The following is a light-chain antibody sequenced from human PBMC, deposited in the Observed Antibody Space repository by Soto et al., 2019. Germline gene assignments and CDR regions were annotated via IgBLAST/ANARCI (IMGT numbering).Light chain of an antibody. CDR3: GTWDSSLSAVV. J-gene: IGLJ2*01. CDR1: SSNIGNNY. V-gene: IGLV1-51*01. Sequence: QSVLTQPPSVSAAPGQKVTISCSGSSSNIGNNYVSWYQQLPGTAPKLLIYDNNKRPSGSPDRFSGSKSGTSATLGITGLQTGDDDDYYYGTWDSSLSAVVFGGGTKLTVL. CDR2: DNN.